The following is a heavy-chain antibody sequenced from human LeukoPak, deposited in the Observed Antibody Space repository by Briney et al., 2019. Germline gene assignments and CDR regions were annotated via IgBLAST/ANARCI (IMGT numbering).Heavy chain of an antibody. D-gene: IGHD6-13*01. CDR3: ASLEAAGSNYYYYFYMYV. V-gene: IGHV1-2*06. J-gene: IGHJ6*03. Sequence: ASVKVSCKASGYTFTGYYMHWVRQAPGQGLEWMGRINPNSGGTNYAQKFQGRVTMTRDTSISTAYMELSRLRSDDTAVYYCASLEAAGSNYYYYFYMYVWGKGTTVTVCS. CDR1: GYTFTGYY. CDR2: INPNSGGT.